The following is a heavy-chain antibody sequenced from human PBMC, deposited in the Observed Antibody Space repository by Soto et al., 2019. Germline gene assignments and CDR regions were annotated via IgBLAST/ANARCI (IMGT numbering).Heavy chain of an antibody. CDR2: ISYDGSNK. CDR1: GFTFSSYA. J-gene: IGHJ6*02. CDR3: AISYWYRSSYYWTGGSDIYCYGMDA. V-gene: IGHV3-30-3*01. Sequence: PAGSLTLTCAASGFTFSSYAMHWVRQAPGKWLEWAAVISYDGSNKYYEDSVKGRFTISRDNSKNTLYLQMNSLRAEDTAVYYCAISYWYRSSYYWTGGSDIYCYGMDAWGQGXPVTVSS. D-gene: IGHD6-13*01.